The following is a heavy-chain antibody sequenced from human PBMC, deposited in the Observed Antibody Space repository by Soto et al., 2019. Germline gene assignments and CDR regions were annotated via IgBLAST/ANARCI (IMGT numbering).Heavy chain of an antibody. Sequence: PSETLSLTCTFSVGSIISYYWSWIRQPAGKGLEWIGRIYTSGSTNYNPSLKSRVTMSVDTSKNQFSLKLSSVTAADTAVYYCARDLLDYDSSGFSFDPWGQGTLVTVSS. CDR2: IYTSGST. CDR1: VGSIISYY. V-gene: IGHV4-4*07. CDR3: ARDLLDYDSSGFSFDP. J-gene: IGHJ5*02. D-gene: IGHD3-22*01.